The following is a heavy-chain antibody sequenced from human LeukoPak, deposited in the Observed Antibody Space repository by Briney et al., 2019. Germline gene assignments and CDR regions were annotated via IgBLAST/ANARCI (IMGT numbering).Heavy chain of an antibody. J-gene: IGHJ4*02. CDR1: GFTFSNYA. CDR2: ISGSGGST. CDR3: AKDPYYYDTSGYNGDY. D-gene: IGHD3-22*01. Sequence: PGGSLRLSCAASGFTFSNYAMSRVRPAPGKGLEWVSSISGSGGSTYYADSVKGRFTISRDNSKNTLFLQMNSLRAEDTAVYYCAKDPYYYDTSGYNGDYWGQGTLVTVSS. V-gene: IGHV3-23*01.